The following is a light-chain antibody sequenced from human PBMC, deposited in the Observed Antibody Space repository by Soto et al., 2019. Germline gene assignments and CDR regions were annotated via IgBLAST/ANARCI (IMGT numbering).Light chain of an antibody. CDR3: QQYNNWPPYT. V-gene: IGKV3-15*01. Sequence: EKVMTQSPATLSVSPGERATLSCRASQSVSSNLAWYQQKPGQAPRLLIYGASTRATGIPARFSGSGSGTEFTITISSLQYEDFAVYYCQQYNNWPPYTFGQGTKLEIK. J-gene: IGKJ2*01. CDR2: GAS. CDR1: QSVSSN.